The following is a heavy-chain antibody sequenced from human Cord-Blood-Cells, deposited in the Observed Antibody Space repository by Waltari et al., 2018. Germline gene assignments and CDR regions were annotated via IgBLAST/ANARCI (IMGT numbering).Heavy chain of an antibody. CDR1: GFTFSSYW. CDR2: INSDGSSA. Sequence: EVQLVESGGGLVQPGGSLRLSCAASGFTFSSYWMHWVRQAPGKGLVWGSRINSDGSSASYADSVKGRFTISRDNAKNTLYLQMNSLRAEDTAVYYCARSGGRGPFDYWGQGTLVTVSS. J-gene: IGHJ4*02. V-gene: IGHV3-74*01. D-gene: IGHD3-16*01. CDR3: ARSGGRGPFDY.